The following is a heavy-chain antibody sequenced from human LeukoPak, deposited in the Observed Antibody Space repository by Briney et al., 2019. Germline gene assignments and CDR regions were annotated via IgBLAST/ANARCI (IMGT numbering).Heavy chain of an antibody. Sequence: PGGSLRLSCAASGFTFSNHEMNWVRQAPGKVLEWVSYISSSGSTIYYADSVKGRFTISRDNAKNSLDLQMNSLRAEDTAVYYCARESDFWSGYYSVLDYWGQGTLVTVSS. CDR3: ARESDFWSGYYSVLDY. CDR2: ISSSGSTI. J-gene: IGHJ4*02. CDR1: GFTFSNHE. D-gene: IGHD3-3*01. V-gene: IGHV3-48*03.